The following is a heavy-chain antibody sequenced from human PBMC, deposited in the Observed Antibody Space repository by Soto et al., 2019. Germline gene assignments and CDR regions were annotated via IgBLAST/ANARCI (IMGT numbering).Heavy chain of an antibody. D-gene: IGHD3-16*02. V-gene: IGHV2-70*01. Sequence: GSGPTLLNPTQTLTLTCTFSGFSLSTSGMCVSWIRQPPGKALEWLALIDWDDDKYYSTSLKTRLTISKDTSKNQVVLTMTNMDPVDTATYYCARHEIMITFGGVIVPTVFDYWGQGTLVTVSS. CDR3: ARHEIMITFGGVIVPTVFDY. CDR1: GFSLSTSGMC. CDR2: IDWDDDK. J-gene: IGHJ4*02.